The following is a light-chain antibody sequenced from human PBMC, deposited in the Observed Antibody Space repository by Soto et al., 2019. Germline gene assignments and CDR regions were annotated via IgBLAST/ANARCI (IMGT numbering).Light chain of an antibody. Sequence: QSALTQPRSVSGSPGQSVTISCTGTSSDVGGYNYVSWYQQHPGKAPKLMIYDVNKRPSGVPDRFSGSKSGNTASLTFSGLQAEEADDYYCCSDAGATAVFGGGTKLTVL. J-gene: IGLJ2*01. CDR3: CSDAGATAV. V-gene: IGLV2-11*01. CDR1: SSDVGGYNY. CDR2: DVN.